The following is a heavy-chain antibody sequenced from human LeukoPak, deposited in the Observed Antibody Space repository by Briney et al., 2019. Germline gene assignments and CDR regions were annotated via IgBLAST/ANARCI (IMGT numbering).Heavy chain of an antibody. D-gene: IGHD6-25*01. CDR3: ARITGMSAAGDH. CDR1: GFTFSTYW. Sequence: TGGSLRLSCVASGFTFSTYWMSWVRQAPGKGLEWVANIKHDGSEKFYVDSVKGRFTISRDNAKNSLYLQMNSVRDEDTAVYYCARITGMSAAGDHWGQGTLVTVSS. J-gene: IGHJ4*02. CDR2: IKHDGSEK. V-gene: IGHV3-7*04.